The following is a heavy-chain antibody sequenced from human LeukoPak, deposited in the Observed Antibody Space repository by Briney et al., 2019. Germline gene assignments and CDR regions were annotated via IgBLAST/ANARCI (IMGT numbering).Heavy chain of an antibody. J-gene: IGHJ6*02. D-gene: IGHD3-22*01. Sequence: GGSLRLSCGASGFTFSTYDMNRVRQSPGRGLEWVSHIINSGNGMYYTDSVKGRFTISRDNAKNSLYLQMHSLRAEDTGIYYCARGAYYDDASGYYTGKSMDVWGQGTTVTVSS. V-gene: IGHV3-48*03. CDR1: GFTFSTYD. CDR3: ARGAYYDDASGYYTGKSMDV. CDR2: IINSGNGM.